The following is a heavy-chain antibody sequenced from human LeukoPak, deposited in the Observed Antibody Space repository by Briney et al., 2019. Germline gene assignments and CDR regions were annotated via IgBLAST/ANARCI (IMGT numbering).Heavy chain of an antibody. CDR3: AKDRAWKFYFDS. CDR1: GFTLSNFD. J-gene: IGHJ4*02. Sequence: GGSLRLSCAASGFTLSNFDMHWVRQAPGKGLEWVAFIRYDGVIQFYADSVKGRFTISRDDSKNTLFLHMNTLRAEDTAVYYCAKDRAWKFYFDSWGQGTLVTVSS. V-gene: IGHV3-30*02. CDR2: IRYDGVIQ. D-gene: IGHD1-1*01.